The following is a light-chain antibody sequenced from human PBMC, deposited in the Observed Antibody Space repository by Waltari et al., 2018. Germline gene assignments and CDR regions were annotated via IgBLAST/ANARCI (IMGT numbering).Light chain of an antibody. V-gene: IGKV1-5*03. CDR3: QQYSNYYT. J-gene: IGKJ2*01. Sequence: DIQMTQSPSTLSASVGDTGTFTCRASECISTWLAWYQQRPGKAPNLLIYKASYLETGVPSRFSGSGSGTEFILTISSLRPDDSATYYCQQYSNYYTFGQGTKLEIK. CDR1: ECISTW. CDR2: KAS.